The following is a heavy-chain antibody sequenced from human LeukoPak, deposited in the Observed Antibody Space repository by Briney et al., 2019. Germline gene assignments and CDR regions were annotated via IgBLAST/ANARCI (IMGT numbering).Heavy chain of an antibody. V-gene: IGHV5-51*01. CDR3: TRHTDIYAPPDY. Sequence: GESLKISCKGSGYSFTNYWIGWVRQMPGKGLEWMGIVFPGDSGTRYSPSFQGQVTISADKSISTAYLQWSSLKASDTAMFYCTRHTDIYAPPDYWGQGTLVTVSS. D-gene: IGHD2/OR15-2a*01. CDR2: VFPGDSGT. CDR1: GYSFTNYW. J-gene: IGHJ4*02.